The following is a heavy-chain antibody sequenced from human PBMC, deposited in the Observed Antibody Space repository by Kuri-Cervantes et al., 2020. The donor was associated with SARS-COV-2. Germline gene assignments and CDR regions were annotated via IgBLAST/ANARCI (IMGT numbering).Heavy chain of an antibody. Sequence: LSLTCAASGFNFSRTDMHWVRQAPGKGLEWVAFISYDGKNKKCIASGKGRFTISRDNSQNTLYLQMKSLTNEDTAIYYCAKDRVGVHDFWGQGTLVTVSS. J-gene: IGHJ4*02. V-gene: IGHV3-30*18. CDR3: AKDRVGVHDF. D-gene: IGHD2-21*01. CDR1: GFNFSRTD. CDR2: ISYDGKNK.